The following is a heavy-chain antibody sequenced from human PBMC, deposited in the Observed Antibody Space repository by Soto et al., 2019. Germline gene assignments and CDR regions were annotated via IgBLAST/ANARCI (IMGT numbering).Heavy chain of an antibody. CDR1: GYSFAGYW. Sequence: VESQRLSWKVSGYSFAGYWITWVRQKPGEGLEWMGRIDPSDSQTYYSPSFRGHVTISATKSITTVFLQWSSLRASDTAMYYCARQIYGSDTGPNFQYYFDSWGQGTPVTVS. CDR3: ARQIYGSDTGPNFQYYFDS. V-gene: IGHV5-10-1*01. D-gene: IGHD5-18*01. CDR2: IDPSDSQT. J-gene: IGHJ4*02.